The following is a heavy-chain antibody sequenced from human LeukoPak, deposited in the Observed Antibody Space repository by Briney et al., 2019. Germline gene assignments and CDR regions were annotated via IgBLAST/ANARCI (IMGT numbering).Heavy chain of an antibody. CDR2: IKQDESEK. CDR3: ARGLAVTARGSFDI. V-gene: IGHV3-7*03. CDR1: GFTFSRYW. Sequence: GGSLRLSCAASGFTFSRYWITWVRQAPGKGLEWVANIKQDESEKYYVDCVKGRFTISRDNAKNSLYLQMNSLRAEDTAVYYCARGLAVTARGSFDIWGQGTMVTVSS. J-gene: IGHJ3*02. D-gene: IGHD6-19*01.